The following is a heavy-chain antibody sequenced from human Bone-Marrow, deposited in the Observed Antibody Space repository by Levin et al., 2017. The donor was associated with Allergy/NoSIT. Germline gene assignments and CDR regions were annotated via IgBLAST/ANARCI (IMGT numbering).Heavy chain of an antibody. J-gene: IGHJ4*02. D-gene: IGHD3-16*01. Sequence: SETLSLTCAVYGGSFSGYYWSWIRQPPGKGLEWIGEINHSGSTNYNPSLKSRVTISVDTSKNQFSLNLSSVTAADTAVYYCASGAKPYFDYWGQGTLVTVSS. CDR3: ASGAKPYFDY. CDR2: INHSGST. V-gene: IGHV4-34*01. CDR1: GGSFSGYY.